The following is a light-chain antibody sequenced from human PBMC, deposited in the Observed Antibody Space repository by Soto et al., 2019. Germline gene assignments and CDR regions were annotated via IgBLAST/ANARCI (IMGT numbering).Light chain of an antibody. CDR1: QTITTW. CDR2: DAS. V-gene: IGKV1-5*01. Sequence: DVRVTQSPPTLSASVGDRVTITCRASQTITTWMAWYQQKPGKAPKLLVYDASTLQSGVATRFSGSGSGTEFTLIISGLQPEDFATYYCQQSYSTPRTFGQGTKVDIK. CDR3: QQSYSTPRT. J-gene: IGKJ1*01.